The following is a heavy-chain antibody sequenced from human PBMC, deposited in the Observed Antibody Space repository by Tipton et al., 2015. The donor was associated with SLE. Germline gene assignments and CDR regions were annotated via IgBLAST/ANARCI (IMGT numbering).Heavy chain of an antibody. CDR2: IIPIFGTA. V-gene: IGHV1-69*13. Sequence: QSGAEVKKAGASVKVSCKASGYTFTSYYMHWVRQAPGQGLEWMGRIIPIFGTANYAQKFQGRVTITADESTSTDYMELSSLRSEDTAVYYCARDEGSGLSGYWGQGTLVTVSS. D-gene: IGHD3-10*01. J-gene: IGHJ4*02. CDR3: ARDEGSGLSGY. CDR1: GYTFTSYY.